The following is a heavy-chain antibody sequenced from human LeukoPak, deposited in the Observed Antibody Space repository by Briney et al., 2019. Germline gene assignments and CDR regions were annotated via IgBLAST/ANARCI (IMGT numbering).Heavy chain of an antibody. Sequence: PSDTLSLTCTVSGGSISSGGYYWSWIRQHPGKGLEWIRYIYYSGSTYYNPSLKSRVTISVDTSKNQFSLKLSSVTAADTAVYYCARAHYYDSSFTRSYFDYWGQGTLVTVSS. V-gene: IGHV4-31*03. CDR2: IYYSGST. D-gene: IGHD3-22*01. CDR3: ARAHYYDSSFTRSYFDY. J-gene: IGHJ4*02. CDR1: GGSISSGGYY.